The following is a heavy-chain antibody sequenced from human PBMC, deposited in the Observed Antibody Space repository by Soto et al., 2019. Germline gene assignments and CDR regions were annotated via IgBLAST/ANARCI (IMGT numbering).Heavy chain of an antibody. V-gene: IGHV3-23*01. CDR3: AKTRQAPVGTHFFDL. Sequence: GGALRLSCYVSGFTFSSFAMGWVRQAPGKGLEWLSSVSADGVSSFSADSVRGRFRVSRDNSKNTLFLQMRFLRVEDTAVYYCAKTRQAPVGTHFFDLWGQGTQVTVSS. CDR1: GFTFSSFA. CDR2: VSADGVSS. J-gene: IGHJ4*02.